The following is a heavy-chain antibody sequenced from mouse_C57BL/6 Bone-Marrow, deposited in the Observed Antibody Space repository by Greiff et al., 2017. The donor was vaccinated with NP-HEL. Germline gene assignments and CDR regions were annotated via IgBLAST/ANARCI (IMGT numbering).Heavy chain of an antibody. V-gene: IGHV6-6*01. J-gene: IGHJ4*01. CDR3: IRTYGNF. CDR1: GFTFTDAW. Sequence: DVQLQQSGGGLVQPGGSMKLSCAASGFTFTDAWMDWVRQTPEQGLEWVAEIRHRANNHAYYYAESVKGRFTIARDDSKSSVYLQMTSLSAADTGIYYCIRTYGNFWGQGTSVTVAS. CDR2: IRHRANNHAY. D-gene: IGHD2-10*02.